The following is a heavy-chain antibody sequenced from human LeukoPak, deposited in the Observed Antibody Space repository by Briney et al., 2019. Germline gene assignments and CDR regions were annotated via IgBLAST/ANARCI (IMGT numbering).Heavy chain of an antibody. CDR2: IFYSGGT. J-gene: IGHJ4*02. CDR1: GGSMSRYS. Sequence: SETLSLTCAVSGGSMSRYSWSWIRQPPGKGLEWLGDIFYSGGTQYNPSPKSRGTITVDTSNNHFSLKLSTITTADWAEYCCGRNKEPGDYWGQGTLVTVSS. V-gene: IGHV4-59*01. CDR3: GRNKEPGDY.